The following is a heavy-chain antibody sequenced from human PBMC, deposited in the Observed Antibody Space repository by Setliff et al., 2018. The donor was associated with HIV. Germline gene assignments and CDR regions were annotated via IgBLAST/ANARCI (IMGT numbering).Heavy chain of an antibody. J-gene: IGHJ6*03. CDR2: IYYTGTT. CDR3: ARGVASYYYYMDV. V-gene: IGHV4-59*08. CDR1: GGSISSTY. Sequence: PSETLSLTCTVSGGSISSTYWSWIRQPPGKGLEWIGYIYYTGTTDYSPSFKSRVTISLDTSKNQFSLKLSSVTAADTAVYYCARGVASYYYYMDVWGKGTTVTVSS. D-gene: IGHD5-12*01.